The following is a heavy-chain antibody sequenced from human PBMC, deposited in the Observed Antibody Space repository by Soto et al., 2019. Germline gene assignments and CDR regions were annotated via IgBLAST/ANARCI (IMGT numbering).Heavy chain of an antibody. CDR1: GGSISSGGYY. D-gene: IGHD3-22*01. V-gene: IGHV4-31*03. CDR3: ARYYYDSSGYYTFSWFDP. CDR2: IYYSGST. J-gene: IGHJ5*02. Sequence: PSETLSLTCTVSGGSISSGGYYWSWIRQHPGKGLEWIGYIYYSGSTYYNPSLKSRVTISVDTSKNQFSLKLSSVTAADTAVYYCARYYYDSSGYYTFSWFDPWGQGTLVTVSS.